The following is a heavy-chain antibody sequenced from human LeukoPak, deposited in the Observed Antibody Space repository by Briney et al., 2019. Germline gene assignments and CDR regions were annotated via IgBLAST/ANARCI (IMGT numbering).Heavy chain of an antibody. CDR3: ARGGYQFEH. V-gene: IGHV3-49*03. J-gene: IGHJ1*01. CDR2: IRSTGDGGTT. CDR1: GFTFGNYA. D-gene: IGHD3-16*02. Sequence: PGGSLRLSCTASGFTFGNYAMSWFRQAPGKGLEWIGSIRSTGDGGTTEYAASVKGRFVISREDSKSIAYLRMDSLESEDTAVYYCARGGYQFEHWGQGTLVTVSS.